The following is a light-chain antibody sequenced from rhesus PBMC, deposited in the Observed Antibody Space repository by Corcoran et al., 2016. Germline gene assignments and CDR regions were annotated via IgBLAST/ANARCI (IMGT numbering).Light chain of an antibody. V-gene: IGKV1-22*01. J-gene: IGKJ1*01. CDR1: QSISSW. CDR2: KAS. CDR3: LQYSSSPPWT. Sequence: DIQMTQSPSSLSASVGDTVTITCRASQSISSWLDWYQQKPGKAPKLLIYKASSLQSGVPSRFSGSGSGADFTLTISSLQPEDFAPYYCLQYSSSPPWTFGQGTKVEIK.